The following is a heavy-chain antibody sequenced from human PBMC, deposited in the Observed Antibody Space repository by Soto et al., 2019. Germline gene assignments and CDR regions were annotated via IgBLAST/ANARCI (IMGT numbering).Heavy chain of an antibody. CDR3: ARGGVWFGETYHYGMDV. J-gene: IGHJ6*02. D-gene: IGHD3-10*01. CDR1: GGSISISNW. V-gene: IGHV4-4*02. Sequence: PSETLSLTCAVSGGSISISNWWSWVRQPPGKGLEWIGEIYHSGSTNYNPSLKSRVTISVDKSENQFSLKLSSVTAADTAVYYCARGGVWFGETYHYGMDVWGQGTTVTVSS. CDR2: IYHSGST.